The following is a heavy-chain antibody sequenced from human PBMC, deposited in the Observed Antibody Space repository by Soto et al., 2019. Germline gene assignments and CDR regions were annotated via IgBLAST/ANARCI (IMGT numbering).Heavy chain of an antibody. J-gene: IGHJ6*02. D-gene: IGHD4-17*01. V-gene: IGHV4-61*01. CDR2: IYYSGST. Sequence: PSETLSLTCTFSGGSVSSGSYYWSWIRQPPGKGLEWIGYIYYSGSTNYNPSLKSRVTISVDTSKNQFSLKLSSVTAADTAVYYCARVAVTTWIYYYGMDVWGQGTTVTVSS. CDR3: ARVAVTTWIYYYGMDV. CDR1: GGSVSSGSYY.